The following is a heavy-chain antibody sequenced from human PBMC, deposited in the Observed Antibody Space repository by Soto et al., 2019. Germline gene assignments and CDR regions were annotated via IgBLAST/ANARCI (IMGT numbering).Heavy chain of an antibody. CDR1: GFTFSSYA. J-gene: IGHJ4*02. D-gene: IGHD3-10*01. CDR3: AKGEALLWFVESDYFDS. V-gene: IGHV3-23*01. Sequence: EVQLLESGGGMVQPGGSLRLSCAASGFTFSSYAMSWVRQAPGKGLEWVSAISGSGGSTYYADSVKGRFTISRDNSKNTLYLQMNSLRAEDTAVYYCAKGEALLWFVESDYFDSWGQGTLVTVSS. CDR2: ISGSGGST.